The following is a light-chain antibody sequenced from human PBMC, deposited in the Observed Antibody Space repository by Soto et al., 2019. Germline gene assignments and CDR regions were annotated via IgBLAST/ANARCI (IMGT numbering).Light chain of an antibody. Sequence: EIVLTQSPGTLSLSPGERATLSCRASQSVSSSYLAWYQQKPGQAPRLLIYGASSRATAIPDRFSGSGSGTDFTLTISRLEPDDFAVYFCQQYGSSPGTFGQGTKV. J-gene: IGKJ1*01. CDR2: GAS. V-gene: IGKV3-20*01. CDR1: QSVSSSY. CDR3: QQYGSSPGT.